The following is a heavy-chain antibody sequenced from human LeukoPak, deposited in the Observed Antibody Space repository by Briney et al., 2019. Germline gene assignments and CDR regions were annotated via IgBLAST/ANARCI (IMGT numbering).Heavy chain of an antibody. CDR2: TYYRSKWYN. CDR3: AAYDSSGLSAFDI. J-gene: IGHJ3*02. Sequence: SQTLSLTCAISGDSVSSNSAAWNWIRQSPSRGLEWRGRTYYRSKWYNDYAVSVKSRITINPDTSKNQFSLKLSSVTAADMAVYYCAAYDSSGLSAFDIWGQGTMVTVSS. V-gene: IGHV6-1*01. D-gene: IGHD3-22*01. CDR1: GDSVSSNSAA.